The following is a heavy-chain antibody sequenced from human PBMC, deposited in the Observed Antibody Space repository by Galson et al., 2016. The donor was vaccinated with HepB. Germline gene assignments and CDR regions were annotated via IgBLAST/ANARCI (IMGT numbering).Heavy chain of an antibody. Sequence: SLRLSCAASGFSVSNNYMSWVRQAPGKGLEWVSAISENGGSTHYADSVEGRFTISRDNSKNTLYLQMNSVRAEDTAVYYCARDQGYCSGITCLIYDYWGQGTLVTV. V-gene: IGHV3-23*01. J-gene: IGHJ4*02. D-gene: IGHD2-2*01. CDR3: ARDQGYCSGITCLIYDY. CDR1: GFSVSNNY. CDR2: ISENGGST.